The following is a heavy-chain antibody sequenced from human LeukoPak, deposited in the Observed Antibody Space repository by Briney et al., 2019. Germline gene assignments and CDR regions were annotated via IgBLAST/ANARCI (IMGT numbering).Heavy chain of an antibody. J-gene: IGHJ5*02. CDR1: GGSISSGDYY. Sequence: SETLSLTCTVSGGSISSGDYYWSWIRQPPGKGLEWIGYIYYSGSTYYNPSLKSRVTISVDTSKNQFSLKLSSVTAADTAVYYGARDVDPPNNWFDPWGQGTLVTVSS. CDR2: IYYSGST. CDR3: ARDVDPPNNWFDP. D-gene: IGHD5-12*01. V-gene: IGHV4-30-4*08.